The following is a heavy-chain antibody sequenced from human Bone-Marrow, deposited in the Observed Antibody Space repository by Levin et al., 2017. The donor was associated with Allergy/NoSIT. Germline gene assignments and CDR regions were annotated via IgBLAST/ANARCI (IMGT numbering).Heavy chain of an antibody. D-gene: IGHD2-8*01. Sequence: PGGSLRLSCAASGFTFTSYSMNWVRQAPGRGLEWVSYITSSNSGIYYADSVKGRFTISRDNAKNSLYLQMNSLRDEDTAVYYCTKSSYYYFDYWGQGTLVTVSS. CDR3: TKSSYYYFDY. CDR1: GFTFTSYS. V-gene: IGHV3-48*02. CDR2: ITSSNSGI. J-gene: IGHJ4*02.